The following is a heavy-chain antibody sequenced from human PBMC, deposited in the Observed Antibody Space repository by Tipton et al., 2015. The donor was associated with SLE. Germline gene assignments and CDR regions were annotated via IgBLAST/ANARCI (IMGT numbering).Heavy chain of an antibody. J-gene: IGHJ3*02. Sequence: TLSLTCAVYGGSFSGYYWSWIRQPPGKGLEWIGEINHSGSTNYNPSLKSRVTISVDTSKNQFSLKLSSVTAADTAVYYCARGPLWSGPPDAFDIWGQGTVVTVSS. D-gene: IGHD3-3*01. V-gene: IGHV4-34*01. CDR3: ARGPLWSGPPDAFDI. CDR1: GGSFSGYY. CDR2: INHSGST.